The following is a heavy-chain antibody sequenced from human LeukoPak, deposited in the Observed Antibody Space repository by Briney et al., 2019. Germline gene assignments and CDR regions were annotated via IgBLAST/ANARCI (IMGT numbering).Heavy chain of an antibody. CDR3: AAYIVGVPH. CDR2: LDLGGNT. J-gene: IGHJ4*02. Sequence: GGSLRLSCAGSGFTVTTHYMSWVRQAPGKGLEWVSTLDLGGNTYYTDSVKGRLTVSRDRSKNTLDLHMQSLRDEDTAVYYCAAYIVGVPHWGQGALVTVSS. V-gene: IGHV3-53*01. D-gene: IGHD3-22*01. CDR1: GFTVTTHY.